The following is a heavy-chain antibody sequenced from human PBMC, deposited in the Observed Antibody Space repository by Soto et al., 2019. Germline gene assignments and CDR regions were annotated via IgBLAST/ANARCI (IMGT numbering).Heavy chain of an antibody. D-gene: IGHD2-2*02. Sequence: ASVKVSCKASGYIFTDFGIHWVRQAPGQRLEWLGWIISVNDKTLYSPKFQGRLAITRDTFANTAYMDLYSLRSEDSAVYYCARGRRYCNGTNCYTDFDFWGQGSLVTVSS. V-gene: IGHV1-3*01. J-gene: IGHJ4*02. CDR3: ARGRRYCNGTNCYTDFDF. CDR2: IISVNDKT. CDR1: GYIFTDFG.